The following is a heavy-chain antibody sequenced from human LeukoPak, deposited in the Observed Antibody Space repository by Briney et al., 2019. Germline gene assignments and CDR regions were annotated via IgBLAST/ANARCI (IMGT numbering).Heavy chain of an antibody. CDR3: ASNPDVDTAIGY. D-gene: IGHD5-18*01. V-gene: IGHV1-69*13. Sequence: GASVKVSCKASGGTFSSYAISWVRQAPGQGLEWMGGVIPIFGTANYAQKFQGRVTITADESTSTAYMELSSLRSEDTAVYYCASNPDVDTAIGYWGQGTLVTVSS. CDR1: GGTFSSYA. J-gene: IGHJ4*02. CDR2: VIPIFGTA.